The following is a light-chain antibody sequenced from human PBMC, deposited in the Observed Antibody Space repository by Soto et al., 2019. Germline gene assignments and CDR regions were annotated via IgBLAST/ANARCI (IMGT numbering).Light chain of an antibody. CDR2: RDN. CDR3: AAWDDTVRSYV. Sequence: QAVVTQSPSVSGTPGQRVTISCSGGISNIATNYVHWFQQLPGTAPKVLSNRDNQRPSGVPDRFSGSKSGTSASLAISGLRSEDEAEYYCAAWDDTVRSYVFGTGTKLTVL. V-gene: IGLV1-47*01. CDR1: ISNIATNY. J-gene: IGLJ1*01.